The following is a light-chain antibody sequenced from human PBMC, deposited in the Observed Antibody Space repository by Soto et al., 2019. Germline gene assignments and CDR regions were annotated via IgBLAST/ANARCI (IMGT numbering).Light chain of an antibody. Sequence: DVVMTQSPLSLPVTLGEPASISCRSSQSLLFIAGNSYLSWFQQRPGQSPRRLIYRASNRDSGVPDRFSGSGSGTDFTLKISRVEAEDVGIYYCMQGTHWPPVTFGQGTKLEIK. V-gene: IGKV2-30*01. CDR2: RAS. J-gene: IGKJ2*01. CDR3: MQGTHWPPVT. CDR1: QSLLFIAGNSY.